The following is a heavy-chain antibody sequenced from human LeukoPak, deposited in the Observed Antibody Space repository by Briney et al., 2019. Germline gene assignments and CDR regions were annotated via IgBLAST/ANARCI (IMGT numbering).Heavy chain of an antibody. J-gene: IGHJ4*02. CDR3: GTITAAENY. Sequence: GGSLRLSCVPSGFTFSVYYMSCIRQAPGKGLGWVSYIDIISTYTNYADSVKGRFTISRDNAKNSLYLQMNSLRAEDTAVYYCGTITAAENYWGQGTLVTVSS. CDR1: GFTFSVYY. CDR2: IDIISTYT. D-gene: IGHD6-13*01. V-gene: IGHV3-11*03.